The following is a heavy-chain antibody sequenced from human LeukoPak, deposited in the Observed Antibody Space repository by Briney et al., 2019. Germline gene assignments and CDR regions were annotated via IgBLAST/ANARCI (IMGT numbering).Heavy chain of an antibody. CDR1: GYTFTTYA. J-gene: IGHJ6*02. D-gene: IGHD3-10*01. Sequence: ASVKVSCKASGYTFTTYAMHWVRQAPGQRLEWMGWINAGNGNTKYSQKLQGRVTMTTDTSTSTAYMELRSLRSDDTAVYYCARALHFPYYYGSGSYYGMDVWGQGTTVTVSS. CDR2: INAGNGNT. CDR3: ARALHFPYYYGSGSYYGMDV. V-gene: IGHV1-3*01.